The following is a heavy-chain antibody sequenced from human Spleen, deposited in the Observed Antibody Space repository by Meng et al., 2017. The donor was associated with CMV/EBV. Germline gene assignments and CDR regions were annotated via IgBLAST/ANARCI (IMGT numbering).Heavy chain of an antibody. J-gene: IGHJ6*02. D-gene: IGHD2-2*01. CDR1: GGSFSGYY. CDR2: INHSGST. CDR3: ARVGGYCSSTGCNRYYYHGMDV. V-gene: IGHV4-34*01. Sequence: ESLKISCAVYGGSFSGYYWSWIRQPPGKGLEWIGEINHSGSTNYNPSLKSRVTISVDTSKNQFSLKLRSVTAADTAVYYCARVGGYCSSTGCNRYYYHGMDVWGQGTTVTVSS.